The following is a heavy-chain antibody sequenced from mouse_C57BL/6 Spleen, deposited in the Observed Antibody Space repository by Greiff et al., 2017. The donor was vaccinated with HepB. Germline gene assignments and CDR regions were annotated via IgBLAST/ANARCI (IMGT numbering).Heavy chain of an antibody. V-gene: IGHV1-80*01. J-gene: IGHJ2*01. Sequence: VQLQQSGAELVKPGASVKISCKASGYAFSSYWLNWVKQRPGRGLVWIGQIYPGDGDTNYNGKFKGKATLTADKSSSTAYMQLSSLTSEDSAVYFCARTPYYSNYYFDYWGQGTTLTVSS. CDR1: GYAFSSYW. D-gene: IGHD2-5*01. CDR3: ARTPYYSNYYFDY. CDR2: IYPGDGDT.